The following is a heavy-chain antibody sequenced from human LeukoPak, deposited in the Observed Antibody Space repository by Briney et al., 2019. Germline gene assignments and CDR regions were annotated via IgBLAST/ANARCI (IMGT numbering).Heavy chain of an antibody. D-gene: IGHD2-2*01. Sequence: SVKVSCKASGCTFSSYAISWVRQAPGQGLEWMGRIIPILGIANYAQKFQGRVTITADKSTSTAYMELSSLRSEDTAVYYCARDLHMRDIVVVPAAEFDYWGQGTLVTVSS. CDR3: ARDLHMRDIVVVPAAEFDY. V-gene: IGHV1-69*04. CDR1: GCTFSSYA. J-gene: IGHJ4*02. CDR2: IIPILGIA.